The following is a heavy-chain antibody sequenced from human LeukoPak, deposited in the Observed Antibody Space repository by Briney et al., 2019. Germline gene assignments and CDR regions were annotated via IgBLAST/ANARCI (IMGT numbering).Heavy chain of an antibody. V-gene: IGHV3-7*01. J-gene: IGHJ5*02. D-gene: IGHD6-13*01. CDR3: ARDGLAAWSRKWFDP. CDR1: GFTFSSYW. CDR2: IKEDGSEK. Sequence: PPGGSLRLSCAASGFTFSSYWMSWVRQAPGKGLEWVANIKEDGSEKYYVDSVKGRFTISRDNAKNSLYLQMNSLRAEDTGVYYCARDGLAAWSRKWFDPWGQGTLVTVSS.